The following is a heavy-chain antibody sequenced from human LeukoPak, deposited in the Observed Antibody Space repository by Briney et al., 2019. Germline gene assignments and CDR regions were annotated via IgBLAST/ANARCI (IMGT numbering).Heavy chain of an antibody. CDR1: GFTFSNYA. CDR2: ISGSGDHT. V-gene: IGHV3-23*01. D-gene: IGHD3-22*01. J-gene: IGHJ4*02. Sequence: GGSLRLSCAASGFTFSNYAMNWVRQAPGKGLEWVSGISGSGDHTYYADSVKGRFTISRGTSKNTLYLQMSSLRAEDTAIYYCAKDAKRVTMIVVVARPRFFDYWGQGTLVTVSS. CDR3: AKDAKRVTMIVVVARPRFFDY.